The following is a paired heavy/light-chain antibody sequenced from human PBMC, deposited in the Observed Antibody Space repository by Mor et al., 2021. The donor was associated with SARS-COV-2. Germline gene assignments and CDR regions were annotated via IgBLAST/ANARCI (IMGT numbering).Light chain of an antibody. CDR3: QQSYTTPPST. J-gene: IGKJ1*01. CDR1: QRISYY. V-gene: IGKV1-39*01. CDR2: GAT. Sequence: DIQMTQSPSSLSASVGDRVTITCRASQRISYYLNWYQQKPGKAPKLLIYGATTLQSGVPSRFSGSGSGTDFTLTISSLQPEDFASYYCQQSYTTPPSTFGQGTKVEVK.
Heavy chain of an antibody. CDR2: IYWDDDK. V-gene: IGHV2-5*02. CDR3: AHNVLEGHYDSTVGGFDY. Sequence: QITLKESGPTLVKPTQTLTLTCTFSGFSLSTSGVGVAWIRQPPGKALEWLALIYWDDDKRYSPSLRSRLTITKDTSKNQVVLTMTNMDPVDTATYYCAHNVLEGHYDSTVGGFDYWGQGTLVTVSS. J-gene: IGHJ4*02. D-gene: IGHD3-22*01. CDR1: GFSLSTSGVG.